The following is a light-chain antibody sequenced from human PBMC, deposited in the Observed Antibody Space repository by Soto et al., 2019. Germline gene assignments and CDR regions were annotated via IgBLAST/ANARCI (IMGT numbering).Light chain of an antibody. CDR3: AAWDDSLSGHYV. V-gene: IGLV1-47*01. Sequence: QSVLTQPPSASGTPGQRVTISCSGSSSNIGRNYVYWYQQLPGTAPKLLIYRNNQRPSGVPDRFSGSKSGTSASLDISGLRSDDEADYYCAAWDDSLSGHYVFGTGTKLTVL. J-gene: IGLJ1*01. CDR1: SSNIGRNY. CDR2: RNN.